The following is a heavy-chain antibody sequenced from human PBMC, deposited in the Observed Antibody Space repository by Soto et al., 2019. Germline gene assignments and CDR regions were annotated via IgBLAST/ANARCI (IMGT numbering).Heavy chain of an antibody. V-gene: IGHV5-51*01. Sequence: GESLKISCKGSGYSFTSYWIGWVRQMPGKGLEWMGIIYPGDSDTRYSPSFQGQVTISADKSISTAYLQWSSLKASDTAMYYCARHKEHDYSNYYYGMDVWGQGTTVTVSS. CDR2: IYPGDSDT. CDR3: ARHKEHDYSNYYYGMDV. J-gene: IGHJ6*02. D-gene: IGHD4-4*01. CDR1: GYSFTSYW.